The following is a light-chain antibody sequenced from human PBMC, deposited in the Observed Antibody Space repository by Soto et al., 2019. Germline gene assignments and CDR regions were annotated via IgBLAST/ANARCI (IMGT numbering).Light chain of an antibody. V-gene: IGKV3-11*01. J-gene: IGKJ4*01. CDR3: QQRSNWPSVT. CDR2: DAS. CDR1: QSITNS. Sequence: ESVLTQSPATLSLSPGDRATLSCRASQSITNSLAWYRHQPGQPPRLLIYDASKRATGIPARFIGSGSGTHFTLTISSLEPEDFGLYYCQQRSNWPSVTFGGGTKVVIK.